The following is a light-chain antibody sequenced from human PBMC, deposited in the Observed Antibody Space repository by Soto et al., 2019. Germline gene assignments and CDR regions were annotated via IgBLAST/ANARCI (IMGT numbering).Light chain of an antibody. V-gene: IGLV2-14*01. Sequence: QSVLTQPASVSWSPGQSITISCTGTSSDVGGYNYVSWYQQHPGKAPKLMIYEVSNRPSGVSNRFSGSKSGNTASLTISGLQAEDEADYYCTSYTSSITYVFGTGTKLTVL. CDR2: EVS. CDR1: SSDVGGYNY. J-gene: IGLJ1*01. CDR3: TSYTSSITYV.